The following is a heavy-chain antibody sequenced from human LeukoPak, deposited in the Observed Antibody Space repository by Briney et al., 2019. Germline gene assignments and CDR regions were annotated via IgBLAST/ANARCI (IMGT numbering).Heavy chain of an antibody. CDR1: GYIFTSYW. V-gene: IGHV5-51*01. CDR2: IYSRYSDT. D-gene: IGHD2-2*01. Sequence: ESPRISCQGSGYIFTSYWIGWVRQMPGKGLEWMGIIYSRYSDTRYSSSFQGQVNISADKSISTAYLQWSSLKASDTAMYYCARLKWDCSSTSCYGYYYYGMDVWGQGTTVTVSS. CDR3: ARLKWDCSSTSCYGYYYYGMDV. J-gene: IGHJ6*02.